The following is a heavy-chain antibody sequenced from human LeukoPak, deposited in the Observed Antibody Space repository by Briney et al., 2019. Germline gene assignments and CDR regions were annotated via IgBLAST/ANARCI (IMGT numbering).Heavy chain of an antibody. CDR1: GDSISSYY. CDR3: ARASRLGELSLGY. CDR2: IYYSGST. J-gene: IGHJ4*02. Sequence: SETLSLTCTVSGDSISSYYWSWIRQPPGKGLEWIGYIYYSGSTNYNPSLKSRVTISVDTSKNQFSLKLSSVTAADTAVYYCARASRLGELSLGYWGQGTLVTVSS. D-gene: IGHD3-16*02. V-gene: IGHV4-59*12.